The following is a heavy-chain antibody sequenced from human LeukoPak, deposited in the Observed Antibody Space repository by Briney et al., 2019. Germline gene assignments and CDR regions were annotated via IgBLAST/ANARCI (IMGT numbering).Heavy chain of an antibody. Sequence: GSLRLSCAASGFTFSSYSMNWVRQAPGKGLEWVSSISSSSSYIYYADSVKGRFTISRDNAKNSLYLQMNSLRAEDTAVYYCARDKPVTIFGVVYYYGMDVWGQGTTVTVSS. CDR1: GFTFSSYS. D-gene: IGHD3-3*01. V-gene: IGHV3-21*01. CDR2: ISSSSSYI. CDR3: ARDKPVTIFGVVYYYGMDV. J-gene: IGHJ6*02.